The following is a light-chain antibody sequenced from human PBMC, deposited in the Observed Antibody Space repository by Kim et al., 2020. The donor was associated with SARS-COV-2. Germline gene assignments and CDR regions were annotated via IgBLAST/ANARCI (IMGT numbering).Light chain of an antibody. CDR1: QNVLYSAKTQNS. CDR2: WGS. V-gene: IGKV4-1*01. J-gene: IGKJ4*01. CDR3: HQYYDTPLT. Sequence: AHINCRSVQNVLYSAKTQNSLACNQQKQGQHPKLHIYWGSTRESGVPERFSGSGSGTDFSLTISSLQAEDVAVYYCHQYYDTPLTFGGGTKVDIK.